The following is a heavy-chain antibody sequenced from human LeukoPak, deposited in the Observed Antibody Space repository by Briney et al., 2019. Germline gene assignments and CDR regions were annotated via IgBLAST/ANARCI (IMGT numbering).Heavy chain of an antibody. CDR2: IKQDGSDK. CDR1: GFTFSNNW. V-gene: IGHV3-7*01. D-gene: IGHD3-16*02. Sequence: GRSLRLSCAASGFTFSNNWMNWVRQAPGKGLEWVANIKQDGSDKYYVDSVKGRFTISRDNAKNSLHLQSNSLRAEETAVCYCARGHRHRLWDDYYYYMDVWGKGPTVTISS. CDR3: ARGHRHRLWDDYYYYMDV. J-gene: IGHJ6*03.